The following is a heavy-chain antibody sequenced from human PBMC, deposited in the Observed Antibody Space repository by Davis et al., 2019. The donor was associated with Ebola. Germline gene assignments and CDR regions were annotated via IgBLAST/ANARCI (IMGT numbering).Heavy chain of an antibody. D-gene: IGHD3-10*01. CDR2: ILYDGGNK. CDR1: GFTFSTYG. J-gene: IGHJ6*04. Sequence: PGGSLRLSCAASGFTFSTYGMHWVRQAPGKGLEWVAVILYDGGNKYYADSVKGRFTISRDNSMNTLYLQMDSLTTEDTAVYYCARPNHRGISYYGMDVWGKGTTVNVSS. CDR3: ARPNHRGISYYGMDV. V-gene: IGHV3-30*03.